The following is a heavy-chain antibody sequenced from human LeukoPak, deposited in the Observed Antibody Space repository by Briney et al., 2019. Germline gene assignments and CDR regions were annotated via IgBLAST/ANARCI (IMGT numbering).Heavy chain of an antibody. V-gene: IGHV5-51*01. CDR3: ARLGWVYDSSGYYPGGAFDI. J-gene: IGHJ3*02. CDR1: GYSFTSYW. Sequence: GESLKISCKGSGYSFTSYWIGWVRQMPGKGLEWMGIIYPGDSDTRYSPSFQGQVTISADKSISTAYLQWSSLKASDTAMYYCARLGWVYDSSGYYPGGAFDIWGQGTMVTVSS. D-gene: IGHD3-22*01. CDR2: IYPGDSDT.